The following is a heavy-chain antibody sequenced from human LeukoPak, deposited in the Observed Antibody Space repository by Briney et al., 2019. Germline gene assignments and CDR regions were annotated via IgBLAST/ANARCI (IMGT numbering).Heavy chain of an antibody. Sequence: PGRSLRLSCAASGFTFSNYGVHWVRQAPGKGLEWVAVISYDGSNKYYADSVKGRFTISRDNSKNTLYLQMNSLRAEDTAVYYCAKDHEIVGATYFDYWGQGTLVTVSS. CDR2: ISYDGSNK. D-gene: IGHD1-26*01. J-gene: IGHJ4*02. V-gene: IGHV3-30*18. CDR1: GFTFSNYG. CDR3: AKDHEIVGATYFDY.